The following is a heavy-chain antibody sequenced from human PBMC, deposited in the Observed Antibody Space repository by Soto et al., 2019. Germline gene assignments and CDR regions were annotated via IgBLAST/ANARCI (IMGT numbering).Heavy chain of an antibody. D-gene: IGHD6-13*01. J-gene: IGHJ4*02. V-gene: IGHV3-23*01. CDR1: GFTFSNYA. CDR2: ISGSGGST. CDR3: AKDQGSSWYEIDY. Sequence: GGSLRLSCAASGFTFSNYAVTWVRKTPGKGLEWVSTISGSGGSTYYADSVKGRFTISRDNSKNTLYLQMNSLRAEDTAVYYCAKDQGSSWYEIDYWGQGTLVTVS.